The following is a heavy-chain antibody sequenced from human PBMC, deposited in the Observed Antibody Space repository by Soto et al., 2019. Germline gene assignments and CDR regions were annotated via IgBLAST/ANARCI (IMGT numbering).Heavy chain of an antibody. Sequence: PSETLSLTCAVYGGSFSGYYWSWIRQPPGKGLEWIGEINHSGSANYNPSLKSRVTISADTSKNQFSLKLSSVTAADTAVYYCARGWAWSYYDYVWGSYRSWYFDYWGQGTLVTVSS. CDR1: GGSFSGYY. V-gene: IGHV4-34*01. J-gene: IGHJ4*02. CDR2: INHSGSA. CDR3: ARGWAWSYYDYVWGSYRSWYFDY. D-gene: IGHD3-16*02.